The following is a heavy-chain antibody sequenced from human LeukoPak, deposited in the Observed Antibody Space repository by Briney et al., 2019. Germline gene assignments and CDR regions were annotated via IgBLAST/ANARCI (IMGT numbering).Heavy chain of an antibody. J-gene: IGHJ4*02. V-gene: IGHV1-2*02. CDR1: GYTFTGYY. CDR2: INPNSGGT. CDR3: ARGAPYYFDY. Sequence: ASVKVSCKASGYTFTGYYMHWVRQAPEQGLEWMGWINPNSGGTNYAQKFQGRVTMTRDTSASTAYMELSSLRSEDMAVYYCARGAPYYFDYWGQGTLVTVSS.